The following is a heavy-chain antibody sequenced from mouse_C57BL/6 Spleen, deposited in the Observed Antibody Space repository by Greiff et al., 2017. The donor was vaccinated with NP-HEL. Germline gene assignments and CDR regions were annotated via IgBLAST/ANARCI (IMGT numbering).Heavy chain of an antibody. CDR1: GYTFTDYE. V-gene: IGHV1-15*01. CDR2: IDPETGGT. Sequence: QVQLQQSGAELVRPGASVTLSCKASGYTFTDYEMHWVKQTPVHGLEWIGAIDPETGGTAYNQKFKGKAILTADKSSSTAYMELRSLTSEDSAVYYCTRTYGSSYRWYFDVWGTGTTVTVSS. CDR3: TRTYGSSYRWYFDV. D-gene: IGHD1-1*01. J-gene: IGHJ1*03.